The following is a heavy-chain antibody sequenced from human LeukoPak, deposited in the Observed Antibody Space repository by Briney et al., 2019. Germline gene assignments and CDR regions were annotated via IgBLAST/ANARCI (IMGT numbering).Heavy chain of an antibody. Sequence: GASVKVSCKVSGYTLTELSTHWVRQAPGKGLEWMGGFDLGDGETIFAQKFQGRVTMTEDTSTDTAYMELRSLTSEDTAVYYCAAGDPWHLLDYWGQGTLVTVSS. CDR3: AAGDPWHLLDY. CDR1: GYTLTELS. D-gene: IGHD5-12*01. J-gene: IGHJ4*02. V-gene: IGHV1-24*01. CDR2: FDLGDGET.